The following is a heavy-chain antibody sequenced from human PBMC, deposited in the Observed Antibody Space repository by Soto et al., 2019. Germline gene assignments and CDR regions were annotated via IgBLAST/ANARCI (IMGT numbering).Heavy chain of an antibody. CDR1: GYTFSNYA. V-gene: IGHV1-3*01. D-gene: IGHD2-2*01. Sequence: ASVKLSCKTSGYTFSNYAIHWVRQAPGQRLEWMGWIDGGNGKTKYSQLFQGRVTLVRDTSASTVYMELNSLRSEDTAVYYCARTYCSTNDCPPGAYWGQGALVTVSS. CDR2: IDGGNGKT. J-gene: IGHJ4*02. CDR3: ARTYCSTNDCPPGAY.